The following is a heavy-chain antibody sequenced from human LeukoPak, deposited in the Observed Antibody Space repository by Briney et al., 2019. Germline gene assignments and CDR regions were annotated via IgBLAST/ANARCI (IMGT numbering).Heavy chain of an antibody. V-gene: IGHV3-23*01. J-gene: IGHJ4*02. D-gene: IGHD3-16*01. CDR3: ANPSDYAAPFDY. Sequence: GGSVRLSCAASGFTFSSYAMSWVRQAPGKGLEWVSAISGSGGSTYYADSVKGRFTISRNNSKNTLYLQMNSLRAEDTAVYYCANPSDYAAPFDYWGQGTLVTVSS. CDR1: GFTFSSYA. CDR2: ISGSGGST.